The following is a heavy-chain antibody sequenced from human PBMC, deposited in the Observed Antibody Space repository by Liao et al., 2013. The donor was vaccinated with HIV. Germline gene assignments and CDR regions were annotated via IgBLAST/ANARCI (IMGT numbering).Heavy chain of an antibody. D-gene: IGHD1-26*01. V-gene: IGHV4-34*01. CDR1: GGSFSGYY. CDR3: ARDRVAGATTSDWFDP. J-gene: IGHJ5*02. CDR2: INHSGST. Sequence: QVQLQQWGAGLLKPSETLSLTCAVYGGSFSGYYWSWIRQPPGKGLEWIGEINHSGSTNYNPSLKSRVTMSVDTSKNQFSLKLSSVTAADTAMYYCARDRVAGATTSDWFDPWGQGTLVTVSS.